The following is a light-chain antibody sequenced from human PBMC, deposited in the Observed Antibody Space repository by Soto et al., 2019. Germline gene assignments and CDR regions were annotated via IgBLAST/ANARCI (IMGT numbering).Light chain of an antibody. CDR3: QQRYKWPPIT. Sequence: EIVLTQSPATLSLSPGERATLSCRASQSVVSYLAWYQQKPGQAPRLLIYDTSNRATGIQARFSGSGSGSDFTLTNSSLEPEDFAVYYCQQRYKWPPITFGQGTRLEIK. CDR1: QSVVSY. CDR2: DTS. V-gene: IGKV3-11*01. J-gene: IGKJ5*01.